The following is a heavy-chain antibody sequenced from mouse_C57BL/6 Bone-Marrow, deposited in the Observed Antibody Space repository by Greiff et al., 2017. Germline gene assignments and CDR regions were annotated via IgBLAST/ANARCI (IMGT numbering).Heavy chain of an antibody. CDR1: GFSFNTYA. Sequence: EVMLVESGGGLVQPKGSLKLSCAASGFSFNTYAMNWVRQAPGKGLEWVARIRSKSNNYATYYADSVKDRFTISRDDSESMLYLQMNNLKTEDTAMYYCVRQLDSYYYAMDYWGQGTSVTVSS. V-gene: IGHV10-1*01. CDR2: IRSKSNNYAT. J-gene: IGHJ4*01. CDR3: VRQLDSYYYAMDY.